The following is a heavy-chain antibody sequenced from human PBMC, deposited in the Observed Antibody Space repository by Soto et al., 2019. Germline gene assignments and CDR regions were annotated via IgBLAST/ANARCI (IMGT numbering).Heavy chain of an antibody. CDR2: INHSGST. V-gene: IGHV4-34*01. CDR1: GGSFSGYY. D-gene: IGHD4-17*01. CDR3: ARGRLRSYFDY. Sequence: SETLSLTCAVYGGSFSGYYWSWIRQPPGKGLEWIGEINHSGSTNYNPSLKSRVTISVDTSKNQFSLKLSSVTAADTAVYYCARGRLRSYFDYWGQGTPVTVSS. J-gene: IGHJ4*02.